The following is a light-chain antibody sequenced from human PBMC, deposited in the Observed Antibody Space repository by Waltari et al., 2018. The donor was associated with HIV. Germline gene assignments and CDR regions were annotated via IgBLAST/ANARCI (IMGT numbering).Light chain of an antibody. J-gene: IGLJ2*01. CDR3: QVGDGRIMI. V-gene: IGLV3-1*01. Sequence: SYVVSQPPSVSVSPGQTATISCSGDNLGDRYVCWYQQKSGQSPLQISNQDVKRRSGSPERFSAFNSANTATLTISGTQGVDEADYFCQVGDGRIMIFGGGTKLTVL. CDR2: QDV. CDR1: NLGDRY.